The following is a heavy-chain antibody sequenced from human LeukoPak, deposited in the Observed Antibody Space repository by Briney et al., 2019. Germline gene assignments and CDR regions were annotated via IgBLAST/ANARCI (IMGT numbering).Heavy chain of an antibody. CDR1: GYTFTSYG. J-gene: IGHJ4*02. CDR3: AREARGYYDSSGYYYGY. CDR2: ISADNGNT. Sequence: GASVKVSCKASGYTFTSYGISWVRQAPGQGLECMGWISADNGNTNYAQKLQGRVTMTTDTSTSTAYMELRSLRSDDTAVYFCAREARGYYDSSGYYYGYWGQGTLVTVSS. D-gene: IGHD3-22*01. V-gene: IGHV1-18*01.